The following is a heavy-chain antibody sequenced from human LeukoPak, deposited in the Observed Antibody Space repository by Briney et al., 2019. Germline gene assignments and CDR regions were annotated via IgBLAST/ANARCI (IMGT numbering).Heavy chain of an antibody. J-gene: IGHJ4*02. D-gene: IGHD2-2*01. CDR2: ISGYNGNT. Sequence: GASVKVSCKASGYTFTSYGISWVRQAPGKGLEWMGWISGYNGNTNYAQKLQGRVTMTTDTSTSTVYMELRSLRSDDTAVYYCARALYHTFDYWGQGTLVTVSS. V-gene: IGHV1-18*01. CDR1: GYTFTSYG. CDR3: ARALYHTFDY.